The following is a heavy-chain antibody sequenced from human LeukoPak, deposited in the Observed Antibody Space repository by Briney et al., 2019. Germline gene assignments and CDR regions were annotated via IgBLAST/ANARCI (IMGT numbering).Heavy chain of an antibody. CDR3: AREVAAPGTGLDY. CDR1: GYTFTSYY. Sequence: ASVTVSFKASGYTFTSYYIHWVRQAPEQGLEWMGITNPSGGSTSYEEKFQGRVTMTRDTSTSTVYMELSSLRFEDTAVYYCAREVAAPGTGLDYWGQGTLVTVSS. J-gene: IGHJ4*02. V-gene: IGHV1-46*01. D-gene: IGHD6-13*01. CDR2: TNPSGGST.